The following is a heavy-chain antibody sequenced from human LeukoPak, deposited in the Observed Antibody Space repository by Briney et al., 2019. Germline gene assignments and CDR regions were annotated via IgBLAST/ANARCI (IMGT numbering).Heavy chain of an antibody. V-gene: IGHV4-59*12. CDR1: GGSISSYY. D-gene: IGHD5-18*01. Sequence: SETLSLTCTVSGGSISSYYWSWIRQPPGKGLEWIGYIYHSGSTYYNPSLKSRVTISVDRSKNQFSLKLSSVTAADTAVYYCARAGYSYSLDAFDIWGQGTMVTVSS. J-gene: IGHJ3*02. CDR3: ARAGYSYSLDAFDI. CDR2: IYHSGST.